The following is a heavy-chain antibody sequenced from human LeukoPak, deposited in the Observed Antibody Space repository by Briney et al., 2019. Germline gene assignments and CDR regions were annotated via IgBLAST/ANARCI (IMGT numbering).Heavy chain of an antibody. CDR3: ARERLGVVIFDDAFDV. D-gene: IGHD3-3*01. J-gene: IGHJ3*01. Sequence: GGSLRLSCAASGFTLTSYAMHWVRQTPGKGLEYVSAISNNGANTYYTASVKGRFITSRDISKNTLYLQMGSLRGDDMGLYYCARERLGVVIFDDAFDVWGQGTMVTVSS. V-gene: IGHV3-64*02. CDR1: GFTLTSYA. CDR2: ISNNGANT.